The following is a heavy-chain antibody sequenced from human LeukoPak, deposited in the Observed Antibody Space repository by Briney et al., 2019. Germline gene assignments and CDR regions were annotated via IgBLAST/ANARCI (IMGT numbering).Heavy chain of an antibody. J-gene: IGHJ4*02. CDR2: IIPIFGTA. V-gene: IGHV1-69*13. Sequence: ASVKVSCEASGGTFSSYAISWVRQAPGQGLEWMGGIIPIFGTANYAQKFQGRVTITADESTSTAYMELSSLRSEDTAVYYCASYPRGGMAFDHWGQGTLVTVSS. D-gene: IGHD3-16*01. CDR1: GGTFSSYA. CDR3: ASYPRGGMAFDH.